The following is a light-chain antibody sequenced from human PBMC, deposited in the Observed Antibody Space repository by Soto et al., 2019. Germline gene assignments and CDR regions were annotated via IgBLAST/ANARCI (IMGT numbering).Light chain of an antibody. J-gene: IGLJ3*02. Sequence: QSALTQPRSVSGSPGQSVTISCTGTSSDVGGYNYVLWYQHHPGKAPKLMIYDVTKRPSGVPDRLSGSKSGNTASLTISGLQAEDEADYYCCSYAGRYSWVFGGGTQLTVL. CDR1: SSDVGGYNY. CDR2: DVT. V-gene: IGLV2-11*01. CDR3: CSYAGRYSWV.